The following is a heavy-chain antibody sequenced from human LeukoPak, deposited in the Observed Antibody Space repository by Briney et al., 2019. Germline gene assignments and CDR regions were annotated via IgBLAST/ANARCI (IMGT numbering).Heavy chain of an antibody. Sequence: SETLCLTCTVSGGSVSSGSYYWSWIRQPPGKGLEWIGYIYDSGSTNYSPSLRSRVTISVDTSKNQFSLKLSSVTAADTAVYYCARDPSGYFNYWGQRTLVADSS. V-gene: IGHV4-61*01. J-gene: IGHJ4*02. CDR3: ARDPSGYFNY. D-gene: IGHD3-22*01. CDR2: IYDSGST. CDR1: GGSVSSGSYY.